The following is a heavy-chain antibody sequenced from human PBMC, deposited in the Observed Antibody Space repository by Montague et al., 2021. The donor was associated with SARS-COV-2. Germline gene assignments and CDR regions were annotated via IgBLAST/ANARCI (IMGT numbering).Heavy chain of an antibody. CDR2: IYYSGST. Sequence: SETLSLTCTVSGGSISSSSYYWGWIRQPPGKGLEWIGSIYYSGSTYYNPPLRGRHTTSVDTSKNQFSLKLSSVTAADAAVYYCARFPTSYYYDSKAAPATPHAFAIWGPGTMGTLSS. J-gene: IGHJ3*02. V-gene: IGHV4-39*01. CDR3: ARFPTSYYYDSKAAPATPHAFAI. CDR1: GGSISSSSYY. D-gene: IGHD3-22*01.